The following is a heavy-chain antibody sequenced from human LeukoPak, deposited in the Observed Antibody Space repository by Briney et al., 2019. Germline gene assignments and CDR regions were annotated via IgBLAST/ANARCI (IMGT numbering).Heavy chain of an antibody. J-gene: IGHJ5*02. D-gene: IGHD5-12*01. CDR3: ARDAGNSGYGCDL. CDR1: GFIFSQYS. Sequence: GGSLRLSCAASGFIFSQYSMNWVRQAPGKGLEWVSHIRSSSETFYADSVKGRFTISRDNARNSLYLQMNNLRGEDTAIYYGARDAGNSGYGCDLWGQGTLVTVSS. V-gene: IGHV3-48*01. CDR2: IRSSSET.